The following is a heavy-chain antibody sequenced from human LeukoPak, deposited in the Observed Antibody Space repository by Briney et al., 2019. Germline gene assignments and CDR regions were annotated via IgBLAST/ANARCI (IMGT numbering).Heavy chain of an antibody. Sequence: PPETLSLTCTVSGGSIRSYYWSWIRQPPGKGLECIGYIYYSGSTNYNPSLKSRVTISVDTSKNQFSLKVISVTAADTAVYYCARNIRTGDLNWFDPWGQGTLVTVSS. CDR1: GGSIRSYY. CDR3: ARNIRTGDLNWFDP. V-gene: IGHV4-59*01. CDR2: IYYSGST. D-gene: IGHD7-27*01. J-gene: IGHJ5*02.